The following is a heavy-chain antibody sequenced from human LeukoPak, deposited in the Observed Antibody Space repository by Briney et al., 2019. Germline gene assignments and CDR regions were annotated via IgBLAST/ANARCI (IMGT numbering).Heavy chain of an antibody. V-gene: IGHV3-48*01. CDR3: ASGRGSLDY. D-gene: IGHD3-16*01. Sequence: PGGSLRLSCAASGFTFSSYGMNWVRQAPGKGLEWVSYISTSSNRIDYADSVKGRFTISRDNSKNTLYLQMNSLRAEDTAVYYCASGRGSLDYWGQGTLVTVSS. J-gene: IGHJ4*02. CDR2: ISTSSNRI. CDR1: GFTFSSYG.